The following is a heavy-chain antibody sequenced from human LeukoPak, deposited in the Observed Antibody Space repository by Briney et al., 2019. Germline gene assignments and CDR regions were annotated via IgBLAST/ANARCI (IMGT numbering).Heavy chain of an antibody. CDR2: INPSGGST. CDR1: GYTFTSYY. Sequence: ASVKVSCKASGYTFTSYYMHWVRQAPGQGLEWMGIINPSGGSTSYAQKFQGRVTMTRDTSISAASLELSGLTYDDTAVYFCASPSLQYCSSISCSGAYYLDLWGQGTLVTISS. D-gene: IGHD2-2*01. CDR3: ASPSLQYCSSISCSGAYYLDL. V-gene: IGHV1-46*01. J-gene: IGHJ4*02.